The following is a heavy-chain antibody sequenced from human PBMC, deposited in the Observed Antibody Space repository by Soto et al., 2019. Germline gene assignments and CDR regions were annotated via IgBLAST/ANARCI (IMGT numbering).Heavy chain of an antibody. J-gene: IGHJ3*02. D-gene: IGHD2-2*01. Sequence: QVQLVQSGAEVKKPGASVKVSCKASGYTFTSYDINWVRQATGQGLEWMGWMNPNSGNTGYAQKFQGRVTMTRNTSISTAYMELSSLRSEDTAMYYCLSEYCSSTSCYEAFDIWGQGTMVTVSS. V-gene: IGHV1-8*01. CDR2: MNPNSGNT. CDR3: LSEYCSSTSCYEAFDI. CDR1: GYTFTSYD.